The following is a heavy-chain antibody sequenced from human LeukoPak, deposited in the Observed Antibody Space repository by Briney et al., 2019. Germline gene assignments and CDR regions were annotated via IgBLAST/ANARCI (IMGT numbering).Heavy chain of an antibody. CDR3: ARAGGIVGADGAFDI. J-gene: IGHJ3*02. D-gene: IGHD1-26*01. V-gene: IGHV3-30-3*01. CDR1: GFTFSSYA. Sequence: GGSLRLSCAASGFTFSSYAMHWVRQAPGKGLEWVAVISYDGSNKYYADSVKGRFTISRDNSKNTLYLQMNSLRAEDTAVYYCARAGGIVGADGAFDIWGQGTMVTVSS. CDR2: ISYDGSNK.